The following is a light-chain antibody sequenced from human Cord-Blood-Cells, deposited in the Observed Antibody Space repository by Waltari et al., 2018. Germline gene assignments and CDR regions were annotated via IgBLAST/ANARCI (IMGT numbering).Light chain of an antibody. Sequence: QSVLTQPRSVSGSPGQSVTISCTGTSSYDGGHNYVSWYQQHSGKAPKLMIYDVSKRPSGVPDRFSASKSGNTASLTIAGLQAEDEADYYCCSYAGSYTLFGGGTKLTVL. CDR2: DVS. CDR1: SSYDGGHNY. CDR3: CSYAGSYTL. J-gene: IGLJ2*01. V-gene: IGLV2-11*01.